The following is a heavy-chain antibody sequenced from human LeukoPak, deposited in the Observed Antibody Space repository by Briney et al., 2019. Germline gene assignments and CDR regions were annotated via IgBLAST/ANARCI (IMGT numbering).Heavy chain of an antibody. J-gene: IGHJ4*02. CDR3: ARLGITMVRGVIY. Sequence: SETLSLTCTVSGGSISSSSYYWGWIRQPPGKGLEWIGSICYSGSTYYNPSLKSRVTISVDTSKNQFSLKLSSVTAADTAVYYCARLGITMVRGVIYWGQGTLVTVSS. CDR1: GGSISSSSYY. CDR2: ICYSGST. D-gene: IGHD3-10*01. V-gene: IGHV4-39*01.